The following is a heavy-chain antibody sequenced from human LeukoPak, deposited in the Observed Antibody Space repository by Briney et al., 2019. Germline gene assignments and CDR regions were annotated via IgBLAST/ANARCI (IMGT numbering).Heavy chain of an antibody. D-gene: IGHD3-10*01. CDR1: GFTFSDYY. V-gene: IGHV3-11*04. J-gene: IGHJ6*03. CDR2: ISMTGSTT. Sequence: TGGSLRLSCAASGFTFSDYYMTWIRQAPGKGLEWVSYISMTGSTTHYAYSLKGRFIISGDNAKNSLSLQMNSLRAEDTAVYYCARVGYYHSSASYYNGHYYYMDVWGTGTTVTVSS. CDR3: ARVGYYHSSASYYNGHYYYMDV.